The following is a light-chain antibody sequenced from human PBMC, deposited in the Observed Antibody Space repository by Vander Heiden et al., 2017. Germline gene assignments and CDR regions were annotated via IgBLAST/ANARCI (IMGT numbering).Light chain of an antibody. Sequence: DIHVTESPSSLSASVGDRVTITCRASQGISNDLGWYQQKPGKAPKRLIYAASSLQSGVPSRFSGNGSGTEFTLTISSLQPEDFATYYCLQHNSYPLTFGQGTQVEIK. J-gene: IGKJ1*01. CDR1: QGISND. CDR3: LQHNSYPLT. CDR2: AAS. V-gene: IGKV1-17*01.